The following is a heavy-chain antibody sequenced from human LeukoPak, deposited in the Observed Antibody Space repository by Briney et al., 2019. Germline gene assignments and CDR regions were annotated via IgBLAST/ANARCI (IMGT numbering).Heavy chain of an antibody. Sequence: GGSLRLSCAASGFTFSDHYMEWVRQAPGTGLEWVGRISGKAKRYLPKYAASVKGRFTISRDDAENTLYVQMNSLKTEDTAVYHCARGGSYRHFDYWGQGTLVTVSS. J-gene: IGHJ4*02. V-gene: IGHV3-72*01. D-gene: IGHD1-26*01. CDR3: ARGGSYRHFDY. CDR2: ISGKAKRYLP. CDR1: GFTFSDHY.